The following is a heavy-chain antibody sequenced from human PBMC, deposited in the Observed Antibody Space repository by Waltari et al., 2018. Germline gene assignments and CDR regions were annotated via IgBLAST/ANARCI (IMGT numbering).Heavy chain of an antibody. Sequence: QVQLVQSGAEVKKPGASVKVSCKASGYTFTGYYMHWVRPAPGQGLEWMGWINPNSCGTNYAQKFQGRVTMTRDTSISTAYMELSRLRSDDTAVYYCARGGQIVVVVAAEWDYWGQGTLVTVSS. CDR1: GYTFTGYY. CDR2: INPNSCGT. V-gene: IGHV1-2*02. CDR3: ARGGQIVVVVAAEWDY. J-gene: IGHJ4*02. D-gene: IGHD2-15*01.